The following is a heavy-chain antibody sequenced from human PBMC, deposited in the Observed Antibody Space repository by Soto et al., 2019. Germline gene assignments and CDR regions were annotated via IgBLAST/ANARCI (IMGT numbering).Heavy chain of an antibody. CDR3: ARGLRTGNYGMDV. D-gene: IGHD2-15*01. CDR2: IIPMIETV. J-gene: IGHJ6*02. V-gene: IGHV1-69*01. CDR1: GGTFNNYA. Sequence: QEQLLQSGAEVRKPGSSVKVSCKASGGTFNNYAVSWVRQAPGQGLEWMGGIIPMIETVNYAQRVQGRLTIAADESTSTAYMELTSLTSADTAIYFCARGLRTGNYGMDVWGQGTTVTVSS.